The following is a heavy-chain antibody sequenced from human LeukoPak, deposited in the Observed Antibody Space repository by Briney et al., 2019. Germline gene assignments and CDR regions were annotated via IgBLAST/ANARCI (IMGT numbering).Heavy chain of an antibody. CDR3: SRTTLSYYYYYMDV. CDR2: IYHSGST. V-gene: IGHV4-38-2*01. CDR1: GYSISSGYY. Sequence: SETLSLTCAVSGYSISSGYYWGWIRQPPEKGLEWIGSIYHSGSTYYNPSLKSRVTISVDTSKNQFSLKLSSVTAADTAVYYCSRTTLSYYYYYMDVWGKGTTVTVSS. J-gene: IGHJ6*03. D-gene: IGHD1-1*01.